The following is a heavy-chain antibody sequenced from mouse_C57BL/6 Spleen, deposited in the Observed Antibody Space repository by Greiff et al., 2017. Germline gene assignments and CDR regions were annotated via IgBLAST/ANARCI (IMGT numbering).Heavy chain of an antibody. Sequence: VQLQQSGPGLVKPSQSLSLTCSVTGYSITSGYYWNWIRQFPGNKLEWMGYISYDGSNNYNPSLKNRISITRDTSKNQFFLKLNSVTTEDTATYYCARGGHGHFDYWGQGTTLTVSS. CDR2: ISYDGSN. CDR1: GYSITSGYY. D-gene: IGHD3-1*01. J-gene: IGHJ2*01. V-gene: IGHV3-6*01. CDR3: ARGGHGHFDY.